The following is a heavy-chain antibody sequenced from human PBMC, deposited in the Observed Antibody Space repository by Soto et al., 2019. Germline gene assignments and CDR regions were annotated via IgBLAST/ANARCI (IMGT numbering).Heavy chain of an antibody. CDR1: GGSISSGGYY. V-gene: IGHV4-31*03. Sequence: SETLSLTCTVSGGSISSGGYYWSWIRQHPGKGLEWIGYIYYSGSTYYNPSLKSRVTISVDTSKNQFSLKLSSVTAADTAVYYCAIDPGIKWLRYREESYYYYGMHVWGQGTTVTVSS. D-gene: IGHD5-12*01. CDR2: IYYSGST. J-gene: IGHJ6*02. CDR3: AIDPGIKWLRYREESYYYYGMHV.